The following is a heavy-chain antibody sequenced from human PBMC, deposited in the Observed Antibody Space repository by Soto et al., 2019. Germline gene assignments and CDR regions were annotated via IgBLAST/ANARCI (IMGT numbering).Heavy chain of an antibody. CDR1: GYSFRSYD. V-gene: IGHV1-8*02. Sequence: GASVKVSCKGSGYSFRSYDITWVRQAPGQGLEWMGWVHPETGSTGYAQRFQGRVSMTSDTSRNTTYMELSDLRVEDTAVYYCARESGSNSRPYYYGMDVWAQGTTVPVSS. CDR3: ARESGSNSRPYYYGMDV. CDR2: VHPETGST. D-gene: IGHD4-4*01. J-gene: IGHJ6*02.